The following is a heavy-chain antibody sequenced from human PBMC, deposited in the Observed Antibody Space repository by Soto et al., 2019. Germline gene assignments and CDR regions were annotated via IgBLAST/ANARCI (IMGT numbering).Heavy chain of an antibody. CDR3: YCGWNWFYT. J-gene: IGHJ5*01. V-gene: IGHV4-39*01. CDR2: SYYTGVA. Sequence: SETLSLTCTVSGGSIISRTSYWGWIRQSPEKGLEWIGNSYYTGVAEYNPSLKSRVTVSVDTSKNEFSLRLTSVTAADTAVYYCYCGWNWFYTWGRGNLVTVSS. CDR1: GGSIISRTSY. D-gene: IGHD2-21*01.